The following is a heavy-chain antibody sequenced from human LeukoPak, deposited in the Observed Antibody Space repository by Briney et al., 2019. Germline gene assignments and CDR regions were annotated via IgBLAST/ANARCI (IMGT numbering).Heavy chain of an antibody. CDR3: ARQDFGSGILPGY. Sequence: SETLSLTCTVSGGSISSYYWSWIRQPPGKGLEWIGYIYHSGSTDYNPPIKSRVTISVDTSKSQFSLKLTSVTAADMAVYYCARQDFGSGILPGYWGQGTLVTVSS. J-gene: IGHJ4*02. D-gene: IGHD3-10*01. V-gene: IGHV4-59*08. CDR2: IYHSGST. CDR1: GGSISSYY.